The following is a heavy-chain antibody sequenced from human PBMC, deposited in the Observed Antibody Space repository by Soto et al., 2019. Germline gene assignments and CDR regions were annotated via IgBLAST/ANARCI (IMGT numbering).Heavy chain of an antibody. Sequence: QVQLVESGGGVVQPGRSLRLSCAASGFTFSSYAMHWVPQLPGKGLEWVAVISYDGSNKYYADSVKGRFTISRDNSKNTLYLQMNSLRAEDTAVYYCARDTYYYDSSGYLAYWGQGTLVTVSS. CDR3: ARDTYYYDSSGYLAY. D-gene: IGHD3-22*01. V-gene: IGHV3-30-3*01. CDR2: ISYDGSNK. CDR1: GFTFSSYA. J-gene: IGHJ4*02.